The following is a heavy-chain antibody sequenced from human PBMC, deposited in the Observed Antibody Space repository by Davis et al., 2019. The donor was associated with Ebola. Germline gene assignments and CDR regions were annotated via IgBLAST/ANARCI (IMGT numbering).Heavy chain of an antibody. V-gene: IGHV3-30-3*01. CDR2: ISYDGSNK. CDR3: TTDVVPAATRGVYYYYYYMDV. Sequence: RRSLTLSCAASAFTFSSYAMPWVRQAPGKGLEWVAVISYDGSNKYYADSVKGRFTISRDNSKNTLYLQMNSLKTEDTAVYYCTTDVVPAATRGVYYYYYYMDVWGKGTAVTVSS. D-gene: IGHD2-2*01. J-gene: IGHJ6*03. CDR1: AFTFSSYA.